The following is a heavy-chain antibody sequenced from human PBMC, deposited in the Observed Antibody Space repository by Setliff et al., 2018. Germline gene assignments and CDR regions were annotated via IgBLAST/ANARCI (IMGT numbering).Heavy chain of an antibody. Sequence: ASVKVSCKASGGTFSSYAISWVRQAPGQGLEWMGWINPNSGATNYAQNFQGRVTMTRDTSISTAYMDLSRLTSDDTAVYYCARARSTVTPKRAYTFDVWGQGTLVTVSS. CDR1: GGTFSSYA. D-gene: IGHD4-17*01. CDR2: INPNSGAT. CDR3: ARARSTVTPKRAYTFDV. J-gene: IGHJ3*01. V-gene: IGHV1-2*02.